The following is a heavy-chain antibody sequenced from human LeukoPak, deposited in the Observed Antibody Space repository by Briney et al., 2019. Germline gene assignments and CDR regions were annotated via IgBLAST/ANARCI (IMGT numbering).Heavy chain of an antibody. D-gene: IGHD5-12*01. Sequence: GRSLRLSCAASGFTFSSYGMHWVRQAPGKGLEWVAVISYDGSNKYYADSVKGRFTISRDNSKNTLYLQMNILRAEDTAVYYCARDRDYDYLDYWGRGTLVTVSS. CDR3: ARDRDYDYLDY. CDR1: GFTFSSYG. CDR2: ISYDGSNK. J-gene: IGHJ4*02. V-gene: IGHV3-30*03.